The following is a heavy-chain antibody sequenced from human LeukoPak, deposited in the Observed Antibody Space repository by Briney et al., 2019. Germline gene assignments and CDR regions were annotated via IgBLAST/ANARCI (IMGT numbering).Heavy chain of an antibody. J-gene: IGHJ6*02. CDR3: AREDLLYCSSTSCYEVDYYYYGMDV. D-gene: IGHD2-2*01. Sequence: GGSLRLSCAASGFTFSSYWMSWVRQAPGKGLEWVANIKQDGSEKYYVDSVEGRFTISRDNAKNSLYLQMNSLRAEDTAVYYCAREDLLYCSSTSCYEVDYYYYGMDVWGQGTTVTVSS. CDR1: GFTFSSYW. CDR2: IKQDGSEK. V-gene: IGHV3-7*01.